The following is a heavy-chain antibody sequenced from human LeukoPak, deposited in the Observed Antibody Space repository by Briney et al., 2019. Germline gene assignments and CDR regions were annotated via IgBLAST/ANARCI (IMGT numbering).Heavy chain of an antibody. CDR1: GFTFSSYD. CDR2: IGPAGDT. D-gene: IGHD2-2*01. V-gene: IGHV3-13*01. CDR3: ARARDCSSTSCYSDY. Sequence: PGGSLRLSCEASGFTFSSYDMHWVRQTTGKGLEWVSAIGPAGDTYYLGSVKGRFTISRENAKNSLYLQMNSLRAEDTAVYYCARARDCSSTSCYSDYWGQGTLVTVSS. J-gene: IGHJ4*02.